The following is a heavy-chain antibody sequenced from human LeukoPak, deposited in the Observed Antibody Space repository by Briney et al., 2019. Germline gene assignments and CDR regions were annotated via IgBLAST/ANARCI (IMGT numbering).Heavy chain of an antibody. V-gene: IGHV3-33*06. Sequence: GGSLRLSCAASGFTFSSYGMHWVRQAPGKGLEWVAVIWYDGSNKYYADSVKGRFTISRDNSKNTLYLQMNSLRAEDTAVYYCAKEYGSGSYPIDSWGQGTLVTVSS. J-gene: IGHJ4*02. CDR1: GFTFSSYG. CDR3: AKEYGSGSYPIDS. CDR2: IWYDGSNK. D-gene: IGHD3-10*01.